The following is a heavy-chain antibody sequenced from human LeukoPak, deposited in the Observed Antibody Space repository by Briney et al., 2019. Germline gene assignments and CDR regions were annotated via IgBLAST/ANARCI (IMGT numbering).Heavy chain of an antibody. D-gene: IGHD2-2*01. J-gene: IGHJ5*02. CDR2: IYYSGST. CDR3: ARGPDIVVVPAANGWFDP. Sequence: SETLSLTCTVSGGSISSYYWSWIRQPPGKGLEWIGYIYYSGSTNYNPSLKSRVTISVDTSKNQFSLKLSSVTATDTAVYYCARGPDIVVVPAANGWFDPWGQGTLVTVSS. V-gene: IGHV4-59*12. CDR1: GGSISSYY.